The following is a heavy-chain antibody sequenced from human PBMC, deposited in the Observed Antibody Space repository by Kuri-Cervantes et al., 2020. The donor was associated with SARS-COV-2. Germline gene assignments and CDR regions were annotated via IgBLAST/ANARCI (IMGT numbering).Heavy chain of an antibody. CDR1: GGSVSSGSYY. D-gene: IGHD2-2*02. J-gene: IGHJ5*02. V-gene: IGHV4-39*07. Sequence: SETLSLTCTVSGGSVSSGSYYWSWIRQPPGKGLEWIGSIYHSGSTYYNPSLKSRVTISVDTSKNQFSLKLSSVTAADTAVYYCARGIVVVPAAIRGELYNWFDPWGQGTLVTVSS. CDR3: ARGIVVVPAAIRGELYNWFDP. CDR2: IYHSGST.